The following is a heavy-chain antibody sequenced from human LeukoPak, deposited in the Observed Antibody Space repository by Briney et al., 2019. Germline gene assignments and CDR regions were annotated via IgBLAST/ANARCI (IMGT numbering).Heavy chain of an antibody. CDR2: IYTDVTT. J-gene: IGHJ4*02. Sequence: PGGSLRLSCAASGFTVSSNYMNWVRQAPGKGLEWAAGIYTDVTTYYADSVKGRFTISRDNSKNTLYLQMNSLRAEDTAVYYCARNLHFDFWGQGTLVTVSS. CDR3: ARNLHFDF. V-gene: IGHV3-53*01. CDR1: GFTVSSNY.